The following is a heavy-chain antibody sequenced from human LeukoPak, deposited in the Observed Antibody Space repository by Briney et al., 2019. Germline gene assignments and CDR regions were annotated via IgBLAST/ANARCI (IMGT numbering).Heavy chain of an antibody. CDR2: ISYDGSNK. D-gene: IGHD3-10*01. V-gene: IGHV3-30*18. J-gene: IGHJ6*02. Sequence: GGSLRLSCAASGFTFSSYGMHWVRQAPGKGLEWVAVISYDGSNKYYAGSVKGRFTISRDNSKNTLYLQMNSLRAEDTAVYYCAKESITTSPGTYYYYYHGMDVWGQGTTVTVSS. CDR3: AKESITTSPGTYYYYYHGMDV. CDR1: GFTFSSYG.